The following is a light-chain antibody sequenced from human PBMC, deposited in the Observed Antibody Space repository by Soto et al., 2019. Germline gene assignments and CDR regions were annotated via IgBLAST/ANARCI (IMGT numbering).Light chain of an antibody. V-gene: IGLV1-44*01. CDR1: ISNIGTNS. J-gene: IGLJ1*01. CDR2: ADS. Sequence: QAVVTQPPSASGTPGQRVTISCSGDISNIGTNSVHWYQHLPGTAPKLVIYADSQRPSGVPDRFSGSKSGTSASLAISGLQSEDDADYLCAAWDDNLNGPLFGTGTKLT. CDR3: AAWDDNLNGPL.